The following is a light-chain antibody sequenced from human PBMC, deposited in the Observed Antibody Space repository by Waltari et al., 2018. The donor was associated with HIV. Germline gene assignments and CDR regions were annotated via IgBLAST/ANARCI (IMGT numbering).Light chain of an antibody. CDR3: SSYTSSSTRV. CDR1: SSDVGDYNY. V-gene: IGLV2-14*01. CDR2: DVS. J-gene: IGLJ1*01. Sequence: QSALTQPASVSGSPGQSITISCTGTSSDVGDYNYVSWYQQHPGKAPKLIIYDVSNRPSGVSNRFSGSKSGNTASLTISGLQTEDEADYYCSSYTSSSTRVFGTGTKVTAL.